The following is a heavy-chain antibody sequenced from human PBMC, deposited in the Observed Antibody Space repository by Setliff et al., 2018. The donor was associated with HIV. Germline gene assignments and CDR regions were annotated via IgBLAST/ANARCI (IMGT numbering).Heavy chain of an antibody. Sequence: PSETLSLTCTASGGSISSYYWGWIRQPPGKGLEWMGYIYDSGNTNYNPSLQSRVTISVDASRNQFYLKLTSVTAADTALYYCALWGYSNAGGFDYWGQGTLVTVSS. D-gene: IGHD6-13*01. CDR1: GGSISSYY. CDR2: IYDSGNT. V-gene: IGHV4-4*08. J-gene: IGHJ4*02. CDR3: ALWGYSNAGGFDY.